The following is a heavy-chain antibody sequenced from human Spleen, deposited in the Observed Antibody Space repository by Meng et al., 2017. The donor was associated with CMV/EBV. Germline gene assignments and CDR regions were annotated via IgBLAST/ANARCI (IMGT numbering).Heavy chain of an antibody. Sequence: ASVKVSCKASGYTFTRYYMSRVRQAPGQGLEWMGIINPTGGSTTYAQKLQGRVTMTRDTSTSTVHMEMGSLSSEDTAVYYCARGRFDYGDYTVIDFWGQGTLVTVSS. CDR2: INPTGGST. CDR1: GYTFTRYY. D-gene: IGHD4-17*01. J-gene: IGHJ4*02. V-gene: IGHV1-46*01. CDR3: ARGRFDYGDYTVIDF.